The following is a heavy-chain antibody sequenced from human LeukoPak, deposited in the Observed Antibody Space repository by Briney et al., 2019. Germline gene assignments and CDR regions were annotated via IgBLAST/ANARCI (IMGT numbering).Heavy chain of an antibody. CDR3: ARHHSALNWFDP. D-gene: IGHD2-15*01. CDR2: VYHTGII. J-gene: IGHJ5*02. V-gene: IGHV4-39*01. Sequence: PAETLSLTCTVSGDSITSGTYYWDWLRQAPGKGREWIGNVYHTGIIYYNPSLESPFTMSVDTSQHPFSLKLNSLTAAATAVYYCARHHSALNWFDPWGQGTLVTVSS. CDR1: GDSITSGTYY.